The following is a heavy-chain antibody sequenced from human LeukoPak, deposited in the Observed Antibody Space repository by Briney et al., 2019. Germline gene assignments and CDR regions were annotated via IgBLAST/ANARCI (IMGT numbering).Heavy chain of an antibody. Sequence: PSETLSLTCTVSGGSISSSNWWSWVRQPPGKGLEWIGEIYHSGSTNYNPSLKSRVTISVDTSKNQFSLNLSSVTAADTAVYYCARLFRRIAAGGCFDPWGQGTLVTVSS. CDR2: IYHSGST. V-gene: IGHV4-4*02. J-gene: IGHJ5*02. D-gene: IGHD6-13*01. CDR3: ARLFRRIAAGGCFDP. CDR1: GGSISSSNW.